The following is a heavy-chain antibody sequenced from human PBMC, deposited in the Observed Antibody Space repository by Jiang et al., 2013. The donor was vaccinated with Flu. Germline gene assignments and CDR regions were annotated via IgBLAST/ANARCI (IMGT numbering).Heavy chain of an antibody. D-gene: IGHD3-22*01. J-gene: IGHJ4*02. V-gene: IGHV3-21*01. CDR3: ARSLRSTMIVVVIEQGVDY. Sequence: SSISSSSSYIYYADSVKGRFTISRDNAKNSLYLQMNSLRAEDTAVYYCARSLRSTMIVVVIEQGVDYWGQGTLVTVSS. CDR2: ISSSSSYI.